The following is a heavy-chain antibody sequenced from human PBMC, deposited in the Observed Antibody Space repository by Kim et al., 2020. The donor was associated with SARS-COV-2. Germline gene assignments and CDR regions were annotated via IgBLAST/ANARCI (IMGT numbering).Heavy chain of an antibody. D-gene: IGHD3-10*01. J-gene: IGHJ6*02. Sequence: LKSRVTISLDTSKSPFSLKLSSVTAADTAVYYCARNYGSGNYINYYGVDVWGQGTTVTVSS. V-gene: IGHV4-39*07. CDR3: ARNYGSGNYINYYGVDV.